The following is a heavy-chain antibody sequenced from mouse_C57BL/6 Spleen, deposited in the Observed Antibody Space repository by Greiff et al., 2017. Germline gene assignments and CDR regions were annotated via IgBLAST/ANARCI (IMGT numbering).Heavy chain of an antibody. CDR3: AGTTVVETWFAY. J-gene: IGHJ3*01. D-gene: IGHD1-1*01. Sequence: EVQLQESGGGLVKPGGSLKLSCAASGFTFSDYGMHWVRQAPEKGLEWVAYISSGSSTIYYADTVKGRFTISRDNAKNTLFLRMTSLRSEDTAMYYCAGTTVVETWFAYWGQGTLVTVAA. CDR1: GFTFSDYG. CDR2: ISSGSSTI. V-gene: IGHV5-17*01.